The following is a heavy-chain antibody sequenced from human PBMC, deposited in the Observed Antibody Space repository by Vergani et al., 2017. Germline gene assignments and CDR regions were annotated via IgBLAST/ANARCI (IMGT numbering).Heavy chain of an antibody. CDR3: ARGSSGWYSGYYYYGMDV. Sequence: QVQLVESGGGLVKPGGSLRLSCAASGFTFSDYYMSWIRQAPGKGLEWVAVIWYDGSNKYYADSVKGRFTISRDNSKNTLYLQMNSLRAEDTAVYYCARGSSGWYSGYYYYGMDVWGQGTTVTVSS. J-gene: IGHJ6*02. CDR2: IWYDGSNK. V-gene: IGHV3-33*08. CDR1: GFTFSDYY. D-gene: IGHD6-19*01.